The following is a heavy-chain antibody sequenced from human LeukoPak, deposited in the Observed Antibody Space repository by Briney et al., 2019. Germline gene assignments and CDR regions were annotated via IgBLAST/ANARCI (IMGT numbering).Heavy chain of an antibody. Sequence: SVKVSCKASGGTFRSYAITWVRQAPGQGLEWMGGIIPIFGTANYARKFQDRVTITADESTSTAYMELSSLRSEDTAVYYCARARWDRARYFDYWGQGTLVTVSS. CDR3: ARARWDRARYFDY. V-gene: IGHV1-69*01. CDR2: IIPIFGTA. D-gene: IGHD1-26*01. J-gene: IGHJ4*02. CDR1: GGTFRSYA.